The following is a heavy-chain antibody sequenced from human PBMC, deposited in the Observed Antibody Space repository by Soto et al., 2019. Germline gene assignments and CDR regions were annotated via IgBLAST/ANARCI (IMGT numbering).Heavy chain of an antibody. CDR3: ARDFGDIVVVPAADSEGYYYYYGMDV. J-gene: IGHJ6*02. CDR2: ISSSSSTI. Sequence: GGSLRLSCAASGFTFSRYSMNVVCQATGKGLEWVSYISSSSSTIYYADSVKGRFTISRDNAKNSLYLQMNSLRDEDTAVYYCARDFGDIVVVPAADSEGYYYYYGMDVWGQGTTVTVSS. CDR1: GFTFSRYS. V-gene: IGHV3-48*02. D-gene: IGHD2-2*01.